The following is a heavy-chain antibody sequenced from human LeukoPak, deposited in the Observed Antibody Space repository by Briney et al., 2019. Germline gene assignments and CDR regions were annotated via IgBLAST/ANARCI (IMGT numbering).Heavy chain of an antibody. D-gene: IGHD3-22*01. CDR1: GFTFSSYW. J-gene: IGHJ6*02. Sequence: GGSLRLSCAASGFTFSSYWMHWVRQAPGKGLVWVSRINSDGSSTSYADSVKGRFTISRDNAKNTLYLQMNSLRAEDTAVYYCARVPAYYYDSSGSSHGQNNYYYYYYGMDVWGQGTTVTVSS. CDR2: INSDGSST. CDR3: ARVPAYYYDSSGSSHGQNNYYYYYYGMDV. V-gene: IGHV3-74*01.